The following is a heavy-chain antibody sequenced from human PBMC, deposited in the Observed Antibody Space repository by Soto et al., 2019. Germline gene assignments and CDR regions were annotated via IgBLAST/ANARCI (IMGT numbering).Heavy chain of an antibody. CDR2: IYYSGST. CDR3: ARVDIVATRPFDI. Sequence: SETLSLTCTVSCGSVSSGSYYWSWIRQPPGKGLEWIGYIYYSGSTNYNPSLKSRVTISVDTSKNQFSLKLSSVTAADTAVYCCARVDIVATRPFDIWGQGTMVTVSS. D-gene: IGHD5-12*01. J-gene: IGHJ3*02. CDR1: CGSVSSGSYY. V-gene: IGHV4-61*01.